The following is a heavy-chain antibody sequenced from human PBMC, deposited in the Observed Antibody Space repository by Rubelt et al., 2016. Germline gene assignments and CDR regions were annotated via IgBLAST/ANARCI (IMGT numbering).Heavy chain of an antibody. Sequence: QVQLVESGGGVVQPGRSLRLSCAASGFTFSSYGMHWVRQAPGKGLEWVAVISYDGSNKYYADSVKGRFAISRDSSKNTLYLQMNSLRVEDRAVYHCATAPSAVLYYWGLGMLVTVSS. CDR2: ISYDGSNK. CDR1: GFTFSSYG. V-gene: IGHV3-30*03. CDR3: ATAPSAVLYY. J-gene: IGHJ4*02. D-gene: IGHD6-13*01.